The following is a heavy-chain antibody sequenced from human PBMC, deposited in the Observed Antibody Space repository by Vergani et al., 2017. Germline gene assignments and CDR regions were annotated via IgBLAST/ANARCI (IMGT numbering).Heavy chain of an antibody. CDR3: ARDASGDILTTDY. J-gene: IGHJ4*02. CDR2: ISSSSSYI. Sequence: VQLLESGGGLVQPGGSLRLSCAASGFTFSDYYMTWIRQAPGKGLEWVSSISSSSSYIYYADSVKGRFTISRDNAKNSLYLQMNSLRAEDTAVYYCARDASGDILTTDYWGQGTLVTVSS. D-gene: IGHD3-9*01. V-gene: IGHV3-11*06. CDR1: GFTFSDYY.